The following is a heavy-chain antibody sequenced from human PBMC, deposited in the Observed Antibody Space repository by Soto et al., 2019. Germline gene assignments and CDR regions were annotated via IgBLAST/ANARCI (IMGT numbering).Heavy chain of an antibody. CDR1: GGSVTSNNW. D-gene: IGHD6-6*01. CDR3: ASRIVARPY. J-gene: IGHJ4*02. Sequence: LRRTLSLTCSVSGGSVTSNNWWSWVRQPSGKGLEWIGEIFHSGSTNYNSSLESRVTISVDKSNNQVSLSLSSVTAADTAVYYCASRIVARPYWGQGTLVTVSS. V-gene: IGHV4-4*03. CDR2: IFHSGST.